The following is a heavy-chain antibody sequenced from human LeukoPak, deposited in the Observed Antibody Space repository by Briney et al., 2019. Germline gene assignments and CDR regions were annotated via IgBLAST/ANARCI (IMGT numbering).Heavy chain of an antibody. CDR2: ISYDGSNK. D-gene: IGHD3-16*01. Sequence: GGSLRLSCAASGFTFSSYGMHWVRQAPGKGLEWVAVISYDGSNKYYADSVKGRFTISRDNSKNTLYLQMNSLRAEDTAVYYCASWFGGPDYWGQGTLVTVSS. CDR3: ASWFGGPDY. J-gene: IGHJ4*02. V-gene: IGHV3-30*03. CDR1: GFTFSSYG.